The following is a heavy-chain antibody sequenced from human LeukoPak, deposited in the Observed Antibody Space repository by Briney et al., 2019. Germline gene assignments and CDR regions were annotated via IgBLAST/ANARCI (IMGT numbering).Heavy chain of an antibody. Sequence: SETLSLTCTVSGGSVSSGGYYWNWIRQHPGKGLEWIGYIYNSGSTYYNPSLKSRITISVDTSKNQFSLKLSSVTAADTAVYYCARVDLYGSGSYYVLRWFDPWGQGTLVTVSS. V-gene: IGHV4-31*03. CDR2: IYNSGST. J-gene: IGHJ5*02. CDR1: GGSVSSGGYY. D-gene: IGHD3-10*01. CDR3: ARVDLYGSGSYYVLRWFDP.